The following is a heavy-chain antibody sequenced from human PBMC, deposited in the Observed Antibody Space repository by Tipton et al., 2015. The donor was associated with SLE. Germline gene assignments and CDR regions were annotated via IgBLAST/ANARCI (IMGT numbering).Heavy chain of an antibody. Sequence: TLSLTCTVSGGSISSYYWSWIRQPAGKGLEWIGRIYTSGGTNYNPSLKSRVTMSVDTSKNQFSLKLSSVTAADTAVYYCARDGYDILTGHYYGMDVWGQGTTVTVSS. CDR3: ARDGYDILTGHYYGMDV. V-gene: IGHV4-4*07. CDR2: IYTSGGT. J-gene: IGHJ6*02. D-gene: IGHD3-9*01. CDR1: GGSISSYY.